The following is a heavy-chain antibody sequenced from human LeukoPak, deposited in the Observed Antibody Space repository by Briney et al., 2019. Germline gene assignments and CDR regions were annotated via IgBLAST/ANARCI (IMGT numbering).Heavy chain of an antibody. CDR1: GFAFSCFA. D-gene: IGHD6-19*01. CDR3: TKELHVAVAVADYYYFYMDV. Sequence: GGPLRLSCSASGFAFSCFAMGWLRQSPGKGLEWLSTINGCGNTTFCADSVKGRFTISRDHSKNTLYLHMDGLRPDDTAIYYCTKELHVAVAVADYYYFYMDVWGRGAAVSVSS. CDR2: INGCGNTT. J-gene: IGHJ6*03. V-gene: IGHV3-23*01.